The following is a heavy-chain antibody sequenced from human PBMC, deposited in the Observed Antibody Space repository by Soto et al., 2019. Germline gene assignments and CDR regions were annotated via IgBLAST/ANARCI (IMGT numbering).Heavy chain of an antibody. CDR3: ARDLHYWSLLIDH. Sequence: HPGGSLRLSCTASGFSLSRYGLHWVRQAPGKGLQWVAGLWSNGIKTSYTDSVKGRFTISRDTSKNMLYLQMSTLGAEDTAVYYCARDLHYWSLLIDHWGQGALVTVSS. CDR2: LWSNGIKT. D-gene: IGHD2-8*02. J-gene: IGHJ4*02. V-gene: IGHV3-33*01. CDR1: GFSLSRYG.